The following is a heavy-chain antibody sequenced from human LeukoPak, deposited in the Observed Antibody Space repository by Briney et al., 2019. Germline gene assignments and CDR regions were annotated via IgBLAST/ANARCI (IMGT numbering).Heavy chain of an antibody. D-gene: IGHD2-2*01. J-gene: IGHJ4*02. CDR2: ISWNSGSI. CDR1: GSTFDDYA. V-gene: IGHV3-9*01. CDR3: AKSYCSSTSCHYEGGVFDY. Sequence: GGSLRLSCAASGSTFDDYAMHWVRQAPGKGLEWVSGISWNSGSIGYADSVKGRFTISRDNAKNSLYLQMNSLRAEDTALYYCAKSYCSSTSCHYEGGVFDYWGQGTLVTVSS.